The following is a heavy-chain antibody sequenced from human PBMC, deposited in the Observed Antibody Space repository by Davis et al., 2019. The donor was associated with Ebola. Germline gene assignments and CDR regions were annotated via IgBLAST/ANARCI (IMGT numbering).Heavy chain of an antibody. CDR2: ISSSGSTI. Sequence: GESLKISCAASGFTFSDYYMSWIRQAPGKGLERVSYISSSGSTIYYADSVKGRFTISRDNAKNSLYLQMNSLRAEDTAVYYCARRVWYYGMDVWGKGTTVTVSS. CDR3: ARRVWYYGMDV. V-gene: IGHV3-11*01. D-gene: IGHD3-10*01. J-gene: IGHJ6*04. CDR1: GFTFSDYY.